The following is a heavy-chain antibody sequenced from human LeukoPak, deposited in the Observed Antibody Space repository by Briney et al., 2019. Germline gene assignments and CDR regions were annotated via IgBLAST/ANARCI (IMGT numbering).Heavy chain of an antibody. CDR1: GYTFTGYH. D-gene: IGHD2/OR15-2a*01. Sequence: ASVKVSCKASGYTFTGYHMHWVRQAPGQGLEWMGIIHPSGGNARNTQNFQGRVTMTRDMSTSTVYLELSSLRSEDTAVYYCARDCSSTTCQGPVLDFWGQGTLVTVSS. J-gene: IGHJ4*02. CDR2: IHPSGGNA. CDR3: ARDCSSTTCQGPVLDF. V-gene: IGHV1-46*01.